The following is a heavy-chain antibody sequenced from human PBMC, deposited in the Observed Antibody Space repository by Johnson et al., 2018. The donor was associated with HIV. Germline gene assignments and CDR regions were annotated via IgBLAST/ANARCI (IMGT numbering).Heavy chain of an antibody. J-gene: IGHJ3*02. Sequence: VQLVESGGNVVLPGGSLRLSCAASGFSFSDYYMTWIRQAPGKGLEWVSYISSSGGTKYYADSLKGRFTISRDNAKNSLYLQMNSLRVEDTAVYYCARDGGRGDFDIWGQGTRVSVSS. CDR2: ISSSGGTK. CDR1: GFSFSDYY. CDR3: ARDGGRGDFDI. V-gene: IGHV3-11*04. D-gene: IGHD3-16*01.